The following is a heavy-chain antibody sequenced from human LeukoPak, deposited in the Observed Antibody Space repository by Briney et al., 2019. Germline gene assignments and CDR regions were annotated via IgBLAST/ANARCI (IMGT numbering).Heavy chain of an antibody. CDR1: SGSISSYY. Sequence: SETLSLTCTVSSGSISSYYWSWIRQPPGKGLEWIGYIYTSGSGNYNPSLKSRVAMSVDTSKNQFSLKLSSVTAADTAVYYCARTGGFRPHWFDPWGQGTLVTVSS. J-gene: IGHJ5*02. V-gene: IGHV4-4*08. CDR2: IYTSGSG. D-gene: IGHD3-16*01. CDR3: ARTGGFRPHWFDP.